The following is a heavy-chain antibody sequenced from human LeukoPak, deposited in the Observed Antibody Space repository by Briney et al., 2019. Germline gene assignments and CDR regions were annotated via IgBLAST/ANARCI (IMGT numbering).Heavy chain of an antibody. CDR2: ISSSGSTI. CDR3: AVMATITNYFDY. V-gene: IGHV3-48*03. Sequence: GGSLRLSCAASGCTFSSYEMNWVRQAPGKGLEWVSYISSSGSTIYYADSVKGRFTISRDNAKNSLYLQMNSLRAEDTAVYYCAVMATITNYFDYWGQGTLVTVSS. D-gene: IGHD5-24*01. CDR1: GCTFSSYE. J-gene: IGHJ4*02.